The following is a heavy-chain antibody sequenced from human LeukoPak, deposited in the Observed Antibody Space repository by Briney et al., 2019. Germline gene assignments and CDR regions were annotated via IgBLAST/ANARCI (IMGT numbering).Heavy chain of an antibody. CDR1: GFGFSNHY. V-gene: IGHV3-66*02. J-gene: IGHJ5*02. CDR2: IWADGTT. D-gene: IGHD1-26*01. CDR3: SRYSAGIGSWGERYP. Sequence: AGPMRLSFAASGFGFSNHYMSCVRPAPGSPRECVSFIWADGTTVYTYSVGCRITVSSDQLNNTMYLHMRSRRPDDTAVPHCSRYSAGIGSWGERYPWGQGTQGTVSA.